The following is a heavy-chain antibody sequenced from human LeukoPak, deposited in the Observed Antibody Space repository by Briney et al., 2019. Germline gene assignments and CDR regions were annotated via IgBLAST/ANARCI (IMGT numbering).Heavy chain of an antibody. Sequence: SETLSLTCAVYGGSFSGYYWSWIRQPPGKGLEWIGSIYDSGSTYYNPSLKSRVTISVDTSKNQFSLKLSSVTAADTAVYYCARPLGYCSGGSCYPVKFDPWGQGTLVTVSS. CDR3: ARPLGYCSGGSCYPVKFDP. CDR1: GGSFSGYY. J-gene: IGHJ5*02. CDR2: IYDSGST. V-gene: IGHV4-34*01. D-gene: IGHD2-15*01.